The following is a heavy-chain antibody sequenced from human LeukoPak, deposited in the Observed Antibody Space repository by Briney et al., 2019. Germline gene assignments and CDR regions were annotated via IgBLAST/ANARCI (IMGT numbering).Heavy chain of an antibody. V-gene: IGHV4-39*01. Sequence: SETLSLTCTVSGGSISSSSYYWGWIRQPPGKGLEWIGRIFYSGSTYYNPSLKSRVTISVDTSKNQFSLKLSSVTAADTAVYYCALSTYYYDSSGYYLYYFDYWGQGTLVTVSS. CDR1: GGSISSSSYY. J-gene: IGHJ4*02. CDR2: IFYSGST. CDR3: ALSTYYYDSSGYYLYYFDY. D-gene: IGHD3-22*01.